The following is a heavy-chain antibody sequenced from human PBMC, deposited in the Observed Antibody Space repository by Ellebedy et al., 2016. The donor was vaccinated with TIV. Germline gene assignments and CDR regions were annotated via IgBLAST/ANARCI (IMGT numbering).Heavy chain of an antibody. J-gene: IGHJ4*02. Sequence: SGPTLVKPTQTLTLTCTFSGFSLSTTGVGVGWVRQPPGKALECLALIYWDDVKRYSPSLKSRLTITKDTSKNQVVLTMTNVDPVDTATYYCARISGYLAIFDYWGQGALVTVSS. CDR3: ARISGYLAIFDY. V-gene: IGHV2-5*02. CDR1: GFSLSTTGVG. D-gene: IGHD3-22*01. CDR2: IYWDDVK.